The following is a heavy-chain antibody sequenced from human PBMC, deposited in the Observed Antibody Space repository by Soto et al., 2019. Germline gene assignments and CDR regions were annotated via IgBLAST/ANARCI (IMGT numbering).Heavy chain of an antibody. CDR2: ISATGTT. CDR1: DDSFRGADYY. Sequence: SESLSLTCTVSDDSFRGADYYWNWIRQSAETGLEWIGRISATGTTTYIPSLKSRITLSVDTSKNEFSLNLKFVTAADTAVYFCARDQSGAADFWGPGTLVTVSS. D-gene: IGHD7-27*01. J-gene: IGHJ3*01. CDR3: ARDQSGAADF. V-gene: IGHV4-61*02.